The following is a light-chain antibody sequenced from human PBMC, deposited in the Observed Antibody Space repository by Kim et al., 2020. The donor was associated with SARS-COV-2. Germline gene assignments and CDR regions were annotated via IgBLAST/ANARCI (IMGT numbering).Light chain of an antibody. CDR3: QNYNKWFQVS. J-gene: IGKJ4*01. Sequence: EIVMTQSPATLSVSPGERATLSCRASQSVSTNVAWYQQKPGQAPRLLIYDASNRATGIPARFSGSGSGTEFTLTISSLQSEDFAIYYCQNYNKWFQVSFGGGTQMEIK. V-gene: IGKV3-15*01. CDR2: DAS. CDR1: QSVSTN.